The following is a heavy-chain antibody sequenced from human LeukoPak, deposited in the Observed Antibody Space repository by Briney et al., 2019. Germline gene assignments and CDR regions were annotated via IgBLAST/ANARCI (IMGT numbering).Heavy chain of an antibody. CDR2: ISAYNGNT. CDR3: ARDLYSSGWSLADY. J-gene: IGHJ4*02. CDR1: GYTFTSYG. D-gene: IGHD6-19*01. V-gene: IGHV1-18*01. Sequence: ASVKVSCKASGYTFTSYGISWVRQAPGQGLEWMGWISAYNGNTNYAQRLQGRVTMTTDTSTSTAYMELRSLRSDDTAVYYCARDLYSSGWSLADYWGQGTLVTVSS.